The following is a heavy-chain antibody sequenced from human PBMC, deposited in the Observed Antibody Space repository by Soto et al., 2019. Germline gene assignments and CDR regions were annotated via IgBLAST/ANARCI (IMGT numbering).Heavy chain of an antibody. CDR3: ARSEATALDY. J-gene: IGHJ4*02. CDR1: GASIGTSNW. Sequence: PSETLSLTCAVSGASIGTSNWWSWVRQSPGKGLEWIGEAHDSGSTDYNPSFKSRVTISVDRSQKQVSLKLNSVTAADTALYYCARSEATALDYWGQGTLVTVSS. V-gene: IGHV4-4*02. CDR2: AHDSGST.